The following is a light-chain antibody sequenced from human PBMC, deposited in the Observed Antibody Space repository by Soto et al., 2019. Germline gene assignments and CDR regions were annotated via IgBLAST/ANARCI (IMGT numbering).Light chain of an antibody. CDR1: QSVSSW. J-gene: IGKJ1*01. V-gene: IGKV1-5*01. CDR3: QQYENYWT. Sequence: DIQMTQTPATLSAFAGDRVTVTCRASQSVSSWVAWYQEKPGRGPKLLIYDASTWQSGVPSRFSGSGSGTEFTLTISNLQPDDFATYYCQQYENYWTFGQGTKVDIK. CDR2: DAS.